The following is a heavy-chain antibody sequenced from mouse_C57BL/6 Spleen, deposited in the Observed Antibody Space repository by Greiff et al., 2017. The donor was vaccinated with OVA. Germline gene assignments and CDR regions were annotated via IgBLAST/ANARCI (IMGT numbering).Heavy chain of an antibody. Sequence: QVQLQQPGAELVRPGSSVKLSCKSSGYTFTSYWMDWVKQRPGQGLEWIGNIYPSDSETHYNQKFKDKATLTVDKSSSTAYMQLSSLTSEDSAVYYCARSRGSSYDFDVWGTGTTVTVSS. V-gene: IGHV1-61*01. CDR2: IYPSDSET. CDR1: GYTFTSYW. J-gene: IGHJ1*03. D-gene: IGHD1-1*01. CDR3: ARSRGSSYDFDV.